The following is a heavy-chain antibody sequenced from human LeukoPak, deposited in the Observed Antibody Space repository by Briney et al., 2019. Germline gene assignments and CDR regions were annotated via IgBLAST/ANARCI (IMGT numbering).Heavy chain of an antibody. J-gene: IGHJ4*02. CDR2: IYHSGST. CDR1: GYSISRGYS. CDR3: AREDYYNSGGYYLDY. V-gene: IGHV4-38-2*02. D-gene: IGHD3-22*01. Sequence: SETLSLTCTVSGYSISRGYSWGWIGQPPGKGLDGIGNIYHSGSTNYSPSLKSRVTISVDTSKNQFPLNLSSVTAADTAVYFCAREDYYNSGGYYLDYWGQGTLVPVSS.